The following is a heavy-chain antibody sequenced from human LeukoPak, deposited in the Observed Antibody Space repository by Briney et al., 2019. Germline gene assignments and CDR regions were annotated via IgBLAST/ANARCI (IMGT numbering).Heavy chain of an antibody. CDR3: ARDTARSASPNWFDP. D-gene: IGHD2-15*01. CDR2: ISAYNGNT. J-gene: IGHJ5*02. Sequence: GASVKVSCKASGYTFTSYGISWVRQAPGQGLEWMGWISAYNGNTNYAQKLQGRVTMTTDTSTSTAYMELRSLRSDDTAVYYCARDTARSASPNWFDPWGQGTLVTVSS. V-gene: IGHV1-18*01. CDR1: GYTFTSYG.